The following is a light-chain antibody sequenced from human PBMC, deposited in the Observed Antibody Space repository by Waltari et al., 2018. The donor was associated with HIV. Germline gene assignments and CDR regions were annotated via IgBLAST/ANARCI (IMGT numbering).Light chain of an antibody. CDR1: QSIHMW. Sequence: DIQMTQSPSILSASVGDRVTITCRASQSIHMWLAWYQQKSGKAPNVLIYKASTLVSGVPSRFSGSGTGTEFTLTITSLQPDDFATYYCQEYDTQYHKFGQGTKVELQ. V-gene: IGKV1-5*03. CDR2: KAS. CDR3: QEYDTQYHK. J-gene: IGKJ1*01.